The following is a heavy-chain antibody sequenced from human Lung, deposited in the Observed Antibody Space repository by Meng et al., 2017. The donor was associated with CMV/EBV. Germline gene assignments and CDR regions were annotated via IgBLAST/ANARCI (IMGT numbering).Heavy chain of an antibody. V-gene: IGHV1-2*02. CDR2: INPNSGGT. Sequence: AXVXVSXXASGYTFTGYYMHWVRQAPGQGLEWMGWINPNSGGTNYAQKFQGRVTMTRDTSISTAYMELSRLRSDDTAVYYCARGGGIPRYLYCSSTSCSGAFDIWDQGTXVTVSS. CDR3: ARGGGIPRYLYCSSTSCSGAFDI. D-gene: IGHD2-2*01. CDR1: GYTFTGYY. J-gene: IGHJ3*02.